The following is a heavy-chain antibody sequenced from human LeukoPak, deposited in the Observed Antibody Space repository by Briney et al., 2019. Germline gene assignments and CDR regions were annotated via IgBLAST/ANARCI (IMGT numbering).Heavy chain of an antibody. J-gene: IGHJ4*02. CDR1: GFTFSSYA. CDR3: AREPLDY. Sequence: GGSLRLSCAASGFTFSSYAMDWVRQAPGKGLEWVSYISGSSTIIYNADSVKGRFTISRDNAKNSLFLQMNSLRDEDTAVYYCAREPLDYWGQGTLVTVSS. CDR2: ISGSSTII. V-gene: IGHV3-48*02.